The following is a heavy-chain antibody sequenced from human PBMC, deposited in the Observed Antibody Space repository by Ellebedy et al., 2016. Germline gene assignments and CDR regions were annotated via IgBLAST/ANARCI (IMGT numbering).Heavy chain of an antibody. CDR1: GLTLSDAW. CDR2: IYSDGTT. Sequence: GESLKISCAASGLTLSDAWMNWVRQAPGKGLEWVSVIYSDGTTYYADSVRGRFTLSRDNSKNTVYLRMNSLTAEDTAVYFCANSGYSYAWGYWGQGTLVTVSS. CDR3: ANSGYSYAWGY. D-gene: IGHD5-18*01. V-gene: IGHV3-53*01. J-gene: IGHJ4*02.